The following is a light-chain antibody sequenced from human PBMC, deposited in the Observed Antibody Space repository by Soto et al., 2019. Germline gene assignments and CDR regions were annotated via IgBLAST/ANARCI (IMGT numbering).Light chain of an antibody. Sequence: VLESPSSLYTLVGDRVTITCRASQSVSRYLNWYQHKPGKAPKLLINAASNLRSGVPSRFSGSGSGTDFTLTIDGLQPEDFAVYYCQQSYIPPPSTFGQRIRLEIK. CDR2: AAS. CDR3: QQSYIPPPST. J-gene: IGKJ5*01. CDR1: QSVSRY. V-gene: IGKV1-39*01.